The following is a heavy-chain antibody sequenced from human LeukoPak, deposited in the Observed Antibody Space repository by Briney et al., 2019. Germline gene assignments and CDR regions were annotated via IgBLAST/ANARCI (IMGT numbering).Heavy chain of an antibody. CDR3: ARRGGSPLGAFDI. CDR2: IYYNGNT. J-gene: IGHJ3*02. D-gene: IGHD1-26*01. CDR1: GVSISNYD. Sequence: SETLSLTCSVSGVSISNYDWSWIRQPPGKELELVGYIYYNGNTNYNPSLKSRVTISVDTSKNQFSLKLSSVTAADTAVYYCARRGGSPLGAFDIWGQGTTVTVSS. V-gene: IGHV4-59*01.